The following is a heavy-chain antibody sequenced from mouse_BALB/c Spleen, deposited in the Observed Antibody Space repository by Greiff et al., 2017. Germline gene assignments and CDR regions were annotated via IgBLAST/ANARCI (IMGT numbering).Heavy chain of an antibody. CDR1: GFTFSSFG. CDR2: ISSGSSTI. J-gene: IGHJ2*01. V-gene: IGHV5-17*02. CDR3: ARLRAYYGNSYYFDY. D-gene: IGHD2-10*01. Sequence: EVKVVESGGGLVQPGGSRKLSCAASGFTFSSFGMHWVRQAPEKGLEWVAYISSGSSTIYYSDTVKGRFTISRDNPKNTLFLQMTSLRSEDTAMYYCARLRAYYGNSYYFDYWGQGTTLTVSS.